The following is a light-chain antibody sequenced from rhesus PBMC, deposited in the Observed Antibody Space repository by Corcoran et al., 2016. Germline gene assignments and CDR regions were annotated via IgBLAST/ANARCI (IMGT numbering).Light chain of an antibody. CDR2: DVT. J-gene: IGLJ1*01. V-gene: IGLV2S7*01. CDR1: SRDVGAYDY. Sequence: QSAPTQPPSVSGSPGQSITISCTGTSRDVGAYDYVSWYQQHPGKAPRLMIYDVTKRPSGVSDRFSGSKSGNTASLTISGLQADDESDYYCCSYTTSSPYIFGVGTRLTVL. CDR3: CSYTTSSPYI.